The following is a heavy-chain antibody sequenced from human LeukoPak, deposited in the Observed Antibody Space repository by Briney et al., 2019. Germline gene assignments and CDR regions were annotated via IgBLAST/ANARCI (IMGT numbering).Heavy chain of an antibody. CDR1: GFTFSNYA. Sequence: GGSLRLSCAASGFTFSNYAMSWVRQAPGKGLEWVAGISGTGGSTHYADSVKGRFTISRDNSKNTVYLQMRNLRVEHTAVYYCAKVVAGNIDYYFDYWSQGILVAVSS. D-gene: IGHD2/OR15-2a*01. CDR3: AKVVAGNIDYYFDY. J-gene: IGHJ4*02. CDR2: ISGTGGST. V-gene: IGHV3-23*01.